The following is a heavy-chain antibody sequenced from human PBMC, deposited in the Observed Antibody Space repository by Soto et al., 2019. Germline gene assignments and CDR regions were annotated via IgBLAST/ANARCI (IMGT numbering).Heavy chain of an antibody. D-gene: IGHD2-2*01. J-gene: IGHJ3*02. CDR3: ARVGGGYQLLHAFDI. V-gene: IGHV3-21*01. CDR2: ISSSSSYI. Sequence: GGSLRLSCAASGFTFSSYSMNWVRQAPRKGLEWVSSISSSSSYIYYADSVKGRFTISRDNAKNSLYLQMNSLRAEDTAVYYCARVGGGYQLLHAFDIWGQGTMVTVSS. CDR1: GFTFSSYS.